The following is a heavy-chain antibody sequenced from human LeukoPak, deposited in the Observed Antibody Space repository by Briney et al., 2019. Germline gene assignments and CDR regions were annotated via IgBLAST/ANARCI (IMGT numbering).Heavy chain of an antibody. Sequence: GGPLRLSCSTSGFLFSDYPLHWIRQSPGKGREWVAVISFDGSHQYYADSVKGRFTVSRDTSKNTLFLQMNRLTIEDTAIYFCARDGRPLARVTASGFDSWGQGTLVTVS. D-gene: IGHD2-21*02. V-gene: IGHV3-30*01. CDR3: ARDGRPLARVTASGFDS. J-gene: IGHJ4*02. CDR2: ISFDGSHQ. CDR1: GFLFSDYP.